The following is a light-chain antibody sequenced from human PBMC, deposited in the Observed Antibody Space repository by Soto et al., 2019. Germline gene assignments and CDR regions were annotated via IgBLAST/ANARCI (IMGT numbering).Light chain of an antibody. Sequence: DIQMTQSPSSLSASVGDRVTITCRASQSISSYLNWYQQKPGKAPKLLIYAASSLQSGVPSRFSGSGSGTDFTLTISSLQPEDFATYYCQQSNSTLSPFGPGTKGDIK. J-gene: IGKJ3*01. CDR2: AAS. CDR3: QQSNSTLSP. CDR1: QSISSY. V-gene: IGKV1-39*01.